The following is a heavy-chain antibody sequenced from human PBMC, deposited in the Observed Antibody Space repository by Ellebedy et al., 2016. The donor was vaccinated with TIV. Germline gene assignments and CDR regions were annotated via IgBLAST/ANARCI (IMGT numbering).Heavy chain of an antibody. CDR3: ARTGNDY. D-gene: IGHD1-14*01. Sequence: PGGSLRLSCAASGFTFSTYSMRWVRQPPGKGLEWVTFISYDGSDRFYADSVKGRFTISRDNARNALYLQMNSLRGEDTAVYYCARTGNDYWGQGTRVTVSS. J-gene: IGHJ4*02. CDR1: GFTFSTYS. V-gene: IGHV3-30*04. CDR2: ISYDGSDR.